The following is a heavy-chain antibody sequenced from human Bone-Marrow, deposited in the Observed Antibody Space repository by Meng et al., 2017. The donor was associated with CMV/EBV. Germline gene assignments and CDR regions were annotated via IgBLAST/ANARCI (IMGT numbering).Heavy chain of an antibody. D-gene: IGHD6-6*01. V-gene: IGHV2-5*01. CDR2: IYWNDDK. J-gene: IGHJ6*02. CDR3: AHRREYTSSSSHYYYYYGMDV. CDR1: GFSLSTSGLG. Sequence: SGPTLLKPTQTLTLTCSFPGFSLSTSGLGVGWIRQPPGKALEWLALIYWNDDKRYSPSLKSRLTITKDTSKNQVVLTITNMDPVDTATYYCAHRREYTSSSSHYYYYYGMDVWGQGTTVTVSS.